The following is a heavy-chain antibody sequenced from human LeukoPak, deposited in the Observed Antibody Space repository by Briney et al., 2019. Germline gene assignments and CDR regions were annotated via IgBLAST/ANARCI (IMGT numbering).Heavy chain of an antibody. CDR1: GYTFTGFY. CDR3: TRRSAATTGYTF. J-gene: IGHJ4*02. V-gene: IGHV1-2*02. D-gene: IGHD2-2*02. CDR2: INPNTGVT. Sequence: GASVKVSCKASGYTFTGFYMHWVRQAPGQGLEWVGLINPNTGVTDYAQKFQGRVTMTTDASISTAYMELSSLRSDDTAVYYCTRRSAATTGYTFWGQGTLVIVSS.